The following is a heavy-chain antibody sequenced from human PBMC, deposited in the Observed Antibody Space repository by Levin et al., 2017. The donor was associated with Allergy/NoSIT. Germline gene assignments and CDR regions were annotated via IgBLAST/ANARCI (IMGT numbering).Heavy chain of an antibody. Sequence: GGSLRLSCAASGFTLSSYTMTWVRQAPGKGLEWISIISGSGDNTYYADSVKGRFTISRDNSENTLYLQMNSLRAEDTAVYYCAKGYYDSGTYRRAFDIWGQGTMVTVSS. J-gene: IGHJ3*02. CDR1: GFTLSSYT. V-gene: IGHV3-23*01. D-gene: IGHD3-10*01. CDR3: AKGYYDSGTYRRAFDI. CDR2: ISGSGDNT.